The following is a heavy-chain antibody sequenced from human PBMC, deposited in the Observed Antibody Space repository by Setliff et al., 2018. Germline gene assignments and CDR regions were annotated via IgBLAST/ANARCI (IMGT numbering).Heavy chain of an antibody. Sequence: KPSETLSLTCTVTGGSINSGPYYWTWIRQSAGKGLEWLGQIYSKGSMNYNPSLKSRVTISADSSKSQFFLRLTSVTAADTAVYFCAREDGPNYYYYYMDIWGKGTTVTVSS. D-gene: IGHD2-8*01. CDR2: IYSKGSM. V-gene: IGHV4-61*09. CDR1: GGSINSGPYY. J-gene: IGHJ6*03. CDR3: AREDGPNYYYYYMDI.